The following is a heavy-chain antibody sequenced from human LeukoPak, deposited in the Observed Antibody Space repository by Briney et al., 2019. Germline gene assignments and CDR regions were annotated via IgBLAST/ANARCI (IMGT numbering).Heavy chain of an antibody. CDR1: GFTFSSYA. CDR3: ARDSGRTVTGFDY. CDR2: ISYDGSNK. J-gene: IGHJ4*02. D-gene: IGHD4-17*01. Sequence: GRSLRLSCAASGFTFSSYAMHWVRQAPGKGLEWVAVISYDGSNKYYADSVKGRFTISRDNYKNTLYLQMNSLRAEDTAVYYCARDSGRTVTGFDYWGQGTLVTVSS. V-gene: IGHV3-30*01.